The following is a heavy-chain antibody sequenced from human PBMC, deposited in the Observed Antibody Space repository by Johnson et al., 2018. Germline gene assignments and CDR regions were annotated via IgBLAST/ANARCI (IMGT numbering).Heavy chain of an antibody. CDR2: T. J-gene: IGHJ5*02. D-gene: IGHD3-3*01. Sequence: TYYNPSLKSRVTISADTPKNQFSLKLSSVTAADTAVYYCARHVSSYDFWSDIGCWFDPWGQGALVTVSS. CDR3: ARHVSSYDFWSDIGCWFDP. V-gene: IGHV4-39*01.